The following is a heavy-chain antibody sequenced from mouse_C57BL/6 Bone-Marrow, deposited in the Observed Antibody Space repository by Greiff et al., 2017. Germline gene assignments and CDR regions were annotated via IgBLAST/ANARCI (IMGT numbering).Heavy chain of an antibody. D-gene: IGHD2-5*01. CDR2: INSDGSST. V-gene: IGHV5-16*01. J-gene: IGHJ4*01. CDR1: GFTFSDYY. Sequence: EVKVVEPEGGLVQPGSSMKLSCTASGFTFSDYYMAWVRQVPEKGLEWVANINSDGSSTYYLDSLKSRFIISRDNAKNILYLQMSSLKSEDTATYYCARGSNYGYAMDYWGQGTSVTVSS. CDR3: ARGSNYGYAMDY.